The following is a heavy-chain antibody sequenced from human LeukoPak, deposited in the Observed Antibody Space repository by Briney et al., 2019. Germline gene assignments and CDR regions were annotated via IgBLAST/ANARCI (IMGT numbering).Heavy chain of an antibody. V-gene: IGHV4-61*02. D-gene: IGHD2-2*02. CDR2: IYTSGST. J-gene: IGHJ3*02. Sequence: SETLSLTCTVSGGSISSGSYYWSWIRQPAGRGLEWIGRIYTSGSTNYNPSLKSRVTISVDTSKNQFSLKLSSVTAADTAVYYCARDVYCSSTSCYTGAFDIWGQGTMVTVSS. CDR3: ARDVYCSSTSCYTGAFDI. CDR1: GGSISSGSYY.